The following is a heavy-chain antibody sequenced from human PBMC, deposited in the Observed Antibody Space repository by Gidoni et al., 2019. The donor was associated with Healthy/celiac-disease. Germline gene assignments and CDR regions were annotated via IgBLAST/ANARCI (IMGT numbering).Heavy chain of an antibody. V-gene: IGHV4-39*01. CDR3: ARHPDRELGRFDP. CDR2: IYYSGST. D-gene: IGHD1-26*01. J-gene: IGHJ5*02. Sequence: QLQLQESGPGLVKPSETLSLTCTVSGGSISSSSYYWGWIRQPPGKGLEWIGSIYYSGSTYYNPSLKSRVTISVDTSKNQFSLKLSSVTAADTAVYYCARHPDRELGRFDPWGQGTLVTVSS. CDR1: GGSISSSSYY.